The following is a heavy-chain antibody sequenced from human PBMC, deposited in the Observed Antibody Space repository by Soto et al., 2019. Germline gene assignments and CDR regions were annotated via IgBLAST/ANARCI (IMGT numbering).Heavy chain of an antibody. Sequence: PGESLKISCQASGYSFSNFWIAWVRQMPGEGLEWLGIIYPDDSDTRYSPSFLGQVTISADKSIKATYLQWSSLKASDTAIYYCSKFKYSTSVRYLQHWGQGTPVTSPQ. D-gene: IGHD6-6*01. CDR2: IYPDDSDT. CDR3: SKFKYSTSVRYLQH. J-gene: IGHJ1*01. V-gene: IGHV5-51*01. CDR1: GYSFSNFW.